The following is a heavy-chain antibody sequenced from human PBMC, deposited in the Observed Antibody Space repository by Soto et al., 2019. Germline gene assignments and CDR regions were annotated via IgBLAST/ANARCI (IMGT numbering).Heavy chain of an antibody. CDR3: AHTMAPRIFDY. CDR2: IYWDDDK. V-gene: IGHV2-5*02. CDR1: GFSLITSGVG. J-gene: IGHJ4*02. Sequence: QITLKEAGPTLVKPTQTLTLTCSFSGFSLITSGVGVGWIRQPPGKALEWLALIYWDDDKGYSTSLRSRLTITKDPSRHQVVLTMTNMDPADTATYYCAHTMAPRIFDYWGQGTLVTVSS.